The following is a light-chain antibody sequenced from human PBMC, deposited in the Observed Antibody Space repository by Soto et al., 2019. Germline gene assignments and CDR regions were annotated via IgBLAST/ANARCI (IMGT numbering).Light chain of an antibody. CDR3: QQYNNWPPP. V-gene: IGKV3-15*01. CDR1: QSVSSN. Sequence: EIVMTQSPATLSVSPGERATLSGRASQSVSSNLAWYQQKPGQAPRLLIYGASTRATGIPARFSGSGSGTEFTLTISSLQSADFAVYYCQQYNNWPPPFGGGTKVEIK. CDR2: GAS. J-gene: IGKJ4*01.